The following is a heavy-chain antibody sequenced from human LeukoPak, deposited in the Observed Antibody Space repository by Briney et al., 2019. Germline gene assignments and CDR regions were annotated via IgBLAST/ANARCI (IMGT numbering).Heavy chain of an antibody. CDR3: AKVPPWSGYDSSGYYWDY. J-gene: IGHJ4*02. CDR1: GFTFSSYA. D-gene: IGHD3-22*01. Sequence: QPGGSLRLSCAASGFTFSSYAMSWVRQAPGKGLEWVSAISGSGGSTYYADSVKGRFTISRDNSKNTLYLQMNSLRAEDTAVYYCAKVPPWSGYDSSGYYWDYWGQGTLVTVSS. CDR2: ISGSGGST. V-gene: IGHV3-23*01.